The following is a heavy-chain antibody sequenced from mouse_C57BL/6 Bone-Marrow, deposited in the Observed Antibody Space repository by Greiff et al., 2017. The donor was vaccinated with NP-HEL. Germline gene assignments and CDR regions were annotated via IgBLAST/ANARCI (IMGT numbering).Heavy chain of an antibody. J-gene: IGHJ2*01. V-gene: IGHV1-64*01. CDR2: IHPNSGST. CDR3: ARKGHWYFDY. D-gene: IGHD3-3*01. Sequence: QVQLQQPGAELVKPGASVKLSCKASGYTFTSYWMHWVRQRPGQGLEWIGMIHPNSGSTNYNEKFKSKATLTVDKSSSTAYMQLSSLTSEDSAVYYCARKGHWYFDYWGQGTTLTVSS. CDR1: GYTFTSYW.